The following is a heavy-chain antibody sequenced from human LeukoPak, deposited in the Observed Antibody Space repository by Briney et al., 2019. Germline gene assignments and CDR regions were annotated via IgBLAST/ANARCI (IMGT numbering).Heavy chain of an antibody. Sequence: SVKVSCKASGGTFSSYAISWVRQAPGQGLEWMGGIIPIFGTANYAQKFQGRVTITTDESTSTAYMELSSLRSEDTAVYYCARSRQYCSSTSCYHPFDYWGQGTLVTVSS. CDR2: IIPIFGTA. CDR1: GGTFSSYA. CDR3: ARSRQYCSSTSCYHPFDY. J-gene: IGHJ4*02. V-gene: IGHV1-69*05. D-gene: IGHD2-2*01.